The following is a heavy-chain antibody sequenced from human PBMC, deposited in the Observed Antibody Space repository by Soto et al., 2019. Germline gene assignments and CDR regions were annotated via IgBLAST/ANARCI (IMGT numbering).Heavy chain of an antibody. J-gene: IGHJ6*02. D-gene: IGHD6-6*01. V-gene: IGHV3-30*18. CDR1: GFTFSSYG. CDR2: ISYDGSNK. CDR3: AKEQLVRGAEFQWPNYYYYGMDV. Sequence: PGGSLKISCASSGFTFSSYGMHWVRQAPGKGLEWVAVISYDGSNKYYADSVKGRFTISRDNSKNTLYLQMNSLRAEDTAVYYCAKEQLVRGAEFQWPNYYYYGMDVWGQGTTVTVSS.